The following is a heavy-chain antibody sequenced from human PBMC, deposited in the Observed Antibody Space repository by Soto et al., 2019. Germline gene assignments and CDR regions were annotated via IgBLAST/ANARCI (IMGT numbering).Heavy chain of an antibody. CDR3: ARDRDGGWFHMDV. CDR2: IWYDGKKE. D-gene: IGHD6-19*01. Sequence: QVQLVESGGGVVQPGRSLRISCVGSGFTFWHYGMHWVRQAPGKWLEWVAVIWYDGKKEYYADFVKGRFASSRDNFKDTLYLQMNNLRDEGTAAYYCARDRDGGWFHMDVWGQGTTVTVSS. J-gene: IGHJ6*02. CDR1: GFTFWHYG. V-gene: IGHV3-33*01.